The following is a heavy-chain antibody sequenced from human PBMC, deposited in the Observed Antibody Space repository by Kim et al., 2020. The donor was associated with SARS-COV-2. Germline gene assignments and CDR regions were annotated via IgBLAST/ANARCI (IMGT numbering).Heavy chain of an antibody. V-gene: IGHV4-34*01. CDR1: GGSFSGYY. CDR2: INHSGST. CDR3: ARGRYCSSTSCRYYYYYMDV. J-gene: IGHJ6*03. Sequence: SETLSLTCAVYGGSFSGYYWSWIRQPPGKGLEWIGEINHSGSTNYNPSLKSRVTISVDTSKNQFSLKLSSVTAADTAVYYCARGRYCSSTSCRYYYYYMDVWGKGTTVTVSS. D-gene: IGHD2-2*01.